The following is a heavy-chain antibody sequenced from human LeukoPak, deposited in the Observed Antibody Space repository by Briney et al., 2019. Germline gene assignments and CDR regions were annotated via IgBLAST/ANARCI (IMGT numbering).Heavy chain of an antibody. CDR1: GESFSGYY. J-gene: IGHJ4*02. D-gene: IGHD5-24*01. CDR2: INHSGTT. Sequence: SETLSLTCAVYGESFSGYYWSWIRQPPGKGLEWIGEINHSGTTNYNPSLKSRVTISVDTSKNQFSLKLSSVTAADTAVYYCARGAFFLGQMMAYFYFDYWGQGTLVTVSS. V-gene: IGHV4-34*01. CDR3: ARGAFFLGQMMAYFYFDY.